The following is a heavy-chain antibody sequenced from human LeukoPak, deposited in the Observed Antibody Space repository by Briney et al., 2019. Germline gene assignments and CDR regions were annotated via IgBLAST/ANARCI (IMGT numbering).Heavy chain of an antibody. V-gene: IGHV1-2*02. D-gene: IGHD3-3*01. CDR1: GYTFTGYY. J-gene: IGHJ4*02. CDR2: INPNSGGT. Sequence: ASVKVSCKASGYTFTGYYMHWVRQAPGQGLEWMGWINPNSGGTNYAQKFQGRVTMTRDTSISTAYMELSRLRSDDTAVYYCARMGDNYDFWSGYFDSYFDYWGQGTLVTVSS. CDR3: ARMGDNYDFWSGYFDSYFDY.